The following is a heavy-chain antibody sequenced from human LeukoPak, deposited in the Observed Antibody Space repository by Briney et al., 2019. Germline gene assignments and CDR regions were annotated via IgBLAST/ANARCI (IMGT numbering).Heavy chain of an antibody. Sequence: PSQTLSLTCTVSGGSITNLNFYWTWIRQPAGKRLEWIGRIYTSGGTNYNPSLKSRVTMSVDKSKNQISLKLSSVTAADTAVYYCARLQVGATNQDYYYGMDVWGQGTTVTVSS. CDR2: IYTSGGT. J-gene: IGHJ6*02. CDR1: GGSITNLNFY. V-gene: IGHV4-61*02. CDR3: ARLQVGATNQDYYYGMDV. D-gene: IGHD1-26*01.